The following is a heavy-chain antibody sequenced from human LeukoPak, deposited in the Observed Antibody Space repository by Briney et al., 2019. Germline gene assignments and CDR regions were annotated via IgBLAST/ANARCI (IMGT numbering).Heavy chain of an antibody. CDR1: GFTLSSYS. D-gene: IGHD3-10*01. CDR3: ASPYGTYFDY. Sequence: GGSLRLSCAASGFTLSSYSMNWVRQAPGKGLEWVSSIISSSNYIYYADSVKGRFTISRDNAKNLLYLQMNSLRAEDTAVYYCASPYGTYFDYWGQGTLVTVSS. CDR2: IISSSNYI. V-gene: IGHV3-21*01. J-gene: IGHJ4*02.